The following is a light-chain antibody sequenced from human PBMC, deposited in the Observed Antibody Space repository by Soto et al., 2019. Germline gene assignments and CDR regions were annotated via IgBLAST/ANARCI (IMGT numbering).Light chain of an antibody. CDR3: CSFARGTTYV. CDR1: SSDVGTYNL. CDR2: EGS. Sequence: SALTQPASVSGSPGQSITISCTGASSDVGTYNLVSWYQQHPGKAPKLIIYEGSKRPSGVSNRFSGSKSGDTASLSISGLQADDEADYYCCSFARGTTYVFGTGTKVTVL. J-gene: IGLJ1*01. V-gene: IGLV2-23*01.